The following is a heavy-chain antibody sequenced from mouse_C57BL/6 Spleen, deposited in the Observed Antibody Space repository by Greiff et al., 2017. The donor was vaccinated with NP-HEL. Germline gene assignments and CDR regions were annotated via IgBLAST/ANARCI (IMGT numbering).Heavy chain of an antibody. Sequence: EVQVVESGGGLVQPGGSLSLSCAASGFTFTDYYMSWVRQPPGKALEWLGFIRNKANGYTTEYSASVKGRFTISRDNSQSILYLQMNALRAEDSATYYCARYGDDGSTSWFAYWGQGTLVTVSA. CDR3: ARYGDDGSTSWFAY. V-gene: IGHV7-3*01. CDR2: IRNKANGYTT. D-gene: IGHD1-1*01. CDR1: GFTFTDYY. J-gene: IGHJ3*01.